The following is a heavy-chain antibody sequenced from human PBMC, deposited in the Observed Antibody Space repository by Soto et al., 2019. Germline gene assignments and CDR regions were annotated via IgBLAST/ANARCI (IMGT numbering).Heavy chain of an antibody. J-gene: IGHJ3*02. Sequence: GGSLRLSCAASGFTFSSYAMSWVRQAPGKGLEWVSAISGSGGSTYYADSVKGRFTISRDNSKDTLYLQMNSLRAEDTAVYYCAKDRSSSWYRDAFDIWGQGTMVTVSS. CDR3: AKDRSSSWYRDAFDI. CDR1: GFTFSSYA. V-gene: IGHV3-23*01. D-gene: IGHD6-13*01. CDR2: ISGSGGST.